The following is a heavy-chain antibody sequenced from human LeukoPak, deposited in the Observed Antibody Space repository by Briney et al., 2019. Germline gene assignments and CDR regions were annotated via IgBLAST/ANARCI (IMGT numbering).Heavy chain of an antibody. CDR1: GYTFTGYY. CDR2: INPNSGGT. CDR3: ARDVGYRSGWYVLGY. Sequence: ASVKVSCKASGYTFTGYYMHLVRQAPGQGLEWMGRINPNSGGTNYAQKFQGRVTMTRDTSISTAYMELSRLRSDDTAVYYCARDVGYRSGWYVLGYWGQGTLVTVSS. V-gene: IGHV1-2*06. D-gene: IGHD6-19*01. J-gene: IGHJ4*02.